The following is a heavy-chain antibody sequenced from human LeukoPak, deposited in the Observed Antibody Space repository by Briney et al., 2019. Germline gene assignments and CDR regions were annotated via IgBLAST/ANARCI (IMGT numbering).Heavy chain of an antibody. CDR3: AKDGGLWVSAHWGDS. V-gene: IGHV3-23*01. CDR2: LTTSDGNT. J-gene: IGHJ4*02. CDR1: GFTFSSYT. Sequence: GGSLRLSCAASGFTFSSYTMSWVRQAPGKGLEWVSTLTTSDGNTYYADSVKGRFIVSRDNSKNTLFLQMNSLRAEDTAVYYCAKDGGLWVSAHWGDSWGRGTLVTVSS. D-gene: IGHD7-27*01.